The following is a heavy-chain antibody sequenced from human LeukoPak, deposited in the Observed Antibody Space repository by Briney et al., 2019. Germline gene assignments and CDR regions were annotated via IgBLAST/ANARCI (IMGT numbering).Heavy chain of an antibody. V-gene: IGHV1-18*01. J-gene: IGHJ4*02. Sequence: ASVKVSCKASGYTFTSYGNSWVRQAPGQGLEWMGWISAYNGNTNYAQKLQGRVTMTTDTSTSTAYMELRSLRSDDTAVYYCARDGRFLEWLLGYFDYWGQGTLVTVSS. CDR1: GYTFTSYG. D-gene: IGHD3-3*01. CDR3: ARDGRFLEWLLGYFDY. CDR2: ISAYNGNT.